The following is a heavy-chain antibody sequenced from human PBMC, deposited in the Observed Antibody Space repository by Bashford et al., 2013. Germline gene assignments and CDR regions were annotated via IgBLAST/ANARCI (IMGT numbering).Heavy chain of an antibody. Sequence: VRQMPGKGLEWVSSVSGNGRSTHYADSVKGRFTISRDKATNTLFLQMNSLRAEDTAVYYCAREWLDWGQGTLVTVSS. V-gene: IGHV3-23*01. J-gene: IGHJ4*02. CDR2: VSGNGRST. CDR3: AREWLD. D-gene: IGHD6-19*01.